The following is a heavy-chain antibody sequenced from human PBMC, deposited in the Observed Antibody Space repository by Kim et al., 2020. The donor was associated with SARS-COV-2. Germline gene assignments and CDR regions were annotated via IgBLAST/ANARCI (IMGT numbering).Heavy chain of an antibody. D-gene: IGHD3-22*01. J-gene: IGHJ4*02. Sequence: SETLSLTCTVSGGSISSSSYYWGWIRQPPGKGLEWIGSIYYSGSTYYNPSLKSRVTISVDTSKNQFSLKLSSVTAADTAVYYCARTRSGGYDSSGYYFDYWGQGTLVTVSS. V-gene: IGHV4-39*01. CDR1: GGSISSSSYY. CDR3: ARTRSGGYDSSGYYFDY. CDR2: IYYSGST.